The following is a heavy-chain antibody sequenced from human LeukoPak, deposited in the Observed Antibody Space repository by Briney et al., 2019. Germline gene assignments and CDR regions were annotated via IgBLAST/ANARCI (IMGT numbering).Heavy chain of an antibody. Sequence: GYIYYSGSTNYNPSLKSRVAISVDTSKNQFSLKLSSVTAADTAVYYCARANWNADAFDIWGQGTMVTVSS. J-gene: IGHJ3*02. CDR2: IYYSGST. V-gene: IGHV4-59*01. CDR3: ARANWNADAFDI. D-gene: IGHD1-20*01.